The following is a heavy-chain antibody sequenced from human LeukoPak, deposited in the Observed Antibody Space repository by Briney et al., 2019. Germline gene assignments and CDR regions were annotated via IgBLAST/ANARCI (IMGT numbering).Heavy chain of an antibody. D-gene: IGHD6-13*01. Sequence: SETLSLTCTVSGYSISSGYYWGWIRQPPGKGLEWIVSIYHSDSGITYYNPSLKSRVTTSIYTSKNQFSLNLSSVTAADTAVSYCARVRQQLVLSGVFDIRGQGTMVTVSS. CDR3: ARVRQQLVLSGVFDI. CDR2: IYHSDSGIT. J-gene: IGHJ3*02. CDR1: GYSISSGYY. V-gene: IGHV4-38-2*02.